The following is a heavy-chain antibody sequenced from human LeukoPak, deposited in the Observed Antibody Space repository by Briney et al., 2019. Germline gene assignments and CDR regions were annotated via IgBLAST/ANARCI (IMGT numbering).Heavy chain of an antibody. CDR3: ARASGRIVAEGYYYYMDV. CDR1: GGSFSGYY. D-gene: IGHD5-12*01. CDR2: INHSGST. Sequence: PSETLSLTFAVYGGSFSGYYWSWIRQPPGKGLEWIGEINHSGSTNYNPSLKSRVTISVDTSKNQFSLKRSAVTAPDTAVYYCARASGRIVAEGYYYYMDVWGKGTTATVSS. V-gene: IGHV4-34*01. J-gene: IGHJ6*03.